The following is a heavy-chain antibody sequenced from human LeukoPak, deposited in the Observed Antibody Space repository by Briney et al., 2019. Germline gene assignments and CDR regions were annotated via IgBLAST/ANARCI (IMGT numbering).Heavy chain of an antibody. CDR2: IYSGGST. J-gene: IGHJ4*02. V-gene: IGHV3-53*01. CDR1: GFTVSSNY. D-gene: IGHD3-22*01. CDR3: AREGQDSSGYKHFDY. Sequence: SETSLRISCAASGFTVSSNYMSWVRQAPGKGLEWGSVIYSGGSTYYADSVKGRFNISRDNSKNTLYLQMNSLRAEDTAVYYCAREGQDSSGYKHFDYWGQGTLVTVSS.